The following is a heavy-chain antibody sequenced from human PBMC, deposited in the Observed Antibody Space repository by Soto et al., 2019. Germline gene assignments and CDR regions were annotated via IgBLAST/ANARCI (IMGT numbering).Heavy chain of an antibody. CDR3: AKKVVPDAIGALVYLDP. V-gene: IGHV5-51*01. Sequence: ESLKISCKGSGYSFTSYWIGWVRQMPGKGLEWMGIIYPGDSDTRYSPSFQGQVTISADKSISTAYLQWSSLKASDTAMYYCAKKVVPDAIGALVYLDPWGQGTLVTVYS. D-gene: IGHD2-2*02. CDR1: GYSFTSYW. J-gene: IGHJ5*02. CDR2: IYPGDSDT.